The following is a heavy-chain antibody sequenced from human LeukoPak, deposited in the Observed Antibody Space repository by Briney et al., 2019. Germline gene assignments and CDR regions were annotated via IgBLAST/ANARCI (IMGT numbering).Heavy chain of an antibody. CDR1: GYSISSSSYY. CDR3: ARRKDQYQLLYGANMDWFDP. J-gene: IGHJ5*02. V-gene: IGHV4-39*01. Sequence: SETLSLTCTVSGYSISSSSYYWGWIRQPPGKGLEWIGSIYYSGSTYYNPSLKSRVTISVDTSKNQFSLKLSSVTAADTAVYYCARRKDQYQLLYGANMDWFDPWGQGTLVTVSS. CDR2: IYYSGST. D-gene: IGHD2-2*02.